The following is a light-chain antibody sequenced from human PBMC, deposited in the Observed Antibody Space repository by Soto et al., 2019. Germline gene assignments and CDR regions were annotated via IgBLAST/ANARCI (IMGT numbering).Light chain of an antibody. V-gene: IGKV3-15*01. CDR1: QSVSSN. CDR3: QQYHHWPPIT. J-gene: IGKJ5*01. CDR2: GAS. Sequence: EIVMTPSPATLSVSPGERATLSCRASQSVSSNLAWYQQKPGQAPRLLIYGASTRATGIPARFSGSGSGTEFTLTISSLQSEDFAVYYCQQYHHWPPITFGQGTRLEIK.